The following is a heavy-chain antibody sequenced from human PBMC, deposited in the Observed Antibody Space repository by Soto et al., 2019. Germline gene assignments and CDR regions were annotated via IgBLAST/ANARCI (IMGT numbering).Heavy chain of an antibody. Sequence: QVQLVQSGAEVKTPGASVKVSCKASGYIFGSYGISWVRQAPGQGLEWMGWISAYNGNTNYAQKVQGRVTMTTDTSTRPAYMELRSLRSDDSAVYYCARSSGTYGFGASDIWGQGTMVTVSS. CDR2: ISAYNGNT. CDR3: ARSSGTYGFGASDI. J-gene: IGHJ3*02. CDR1: GYIFGSYG. V-gene: IGHV1-18*01. D-gene: IGHD1-26*01.